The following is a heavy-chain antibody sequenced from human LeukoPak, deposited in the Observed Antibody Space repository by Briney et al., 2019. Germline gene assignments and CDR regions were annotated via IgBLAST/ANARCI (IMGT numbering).Heavy chain of an antibody. J-gene: IGHJ6*02. D-gene: IGHD3-22*01. V-gene: IGHV3-33*01. CDR3: ARDADYYDSSAPLDV. CDR1: GFTFSSYG. CDR2: IWYDGSNK. Sequence: PGGSLRLSCAASGFTFSSYGMHWVRQAPGKGLEWVAVIWYDGSNKYYADSVKGRFTISRDNSKNTLYLQMNSLRAEDTAVYYCARDADYYDSSAPLDVWGQGTTVTVSS.